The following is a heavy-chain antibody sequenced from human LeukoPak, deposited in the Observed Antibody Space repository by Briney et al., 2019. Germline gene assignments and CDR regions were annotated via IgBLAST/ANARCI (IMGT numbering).Heavy chain of an antibody. CDR3: ARAADYYDSRPFDY. J-gene: IGHJ4*02. V-gene: IGHV3-11*01. Sequence: GGSLRLSCAASGFTFSDYYMSWIRQAPGKGLEWVSYISSSGSTIYYADSVKGRFTISRDNAKNSLYLQMNSLRAEDTAVYYCARAADYYDSRPFDYWCQGTLVTVSS. CDR1: GFTFSDYY. CDR2: ISSSGSTI. D-gene: IGHD3-22*01.